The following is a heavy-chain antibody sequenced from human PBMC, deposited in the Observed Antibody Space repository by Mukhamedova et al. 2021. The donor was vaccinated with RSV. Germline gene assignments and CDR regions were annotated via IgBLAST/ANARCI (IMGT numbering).Heavy chain of an antibody. V-gene: IGHV3-74*01. J-gene: IGHJ4*02. D-gene: IGHD3-10*02. CDR2: INSDGTIT. CDR3: GREPVPNF. CDR1: TLSNSW. Sequence: TLSNSWMNWVRQAPGKGRVWVSRINSDGTITNYADSVKGRSTITRDNAKNTLYLQMNSLRAEDTAMYYCGREPVPNFWGQGTLVT.